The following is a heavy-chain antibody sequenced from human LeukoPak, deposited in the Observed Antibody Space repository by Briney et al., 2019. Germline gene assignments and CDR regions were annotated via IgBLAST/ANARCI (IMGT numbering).Heavy chain of an antibody. CDR2: ISSDGTST. J-gene: IGHJ4*02. D-gene: IGHD6-19*01. V-gene: IGHV3-74*01. CDR1: GFTFSSYW. Sequence: GGSLRLSCAASGFTFSSYWMHWVRQAPGKGLVWVSRISSDGTSTSYADSVKGRFTFSRDNAKNTLYLQMNSLRAEDTAVYYCASAIAVAGTNYWGQGTLVTVSS. CDR3: ASAIAVAGTNY.